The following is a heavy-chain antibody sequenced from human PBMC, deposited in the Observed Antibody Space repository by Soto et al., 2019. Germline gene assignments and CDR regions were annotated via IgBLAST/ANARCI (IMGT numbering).Heavy chain of an antibody. V-gene: IGHV3-7*01. CDR2: ISQDGSEK. CDR1: GFTFSRDW. Sequence: GGSLRLSCAVSGFTFSRDWMSWVRQATGKGPEWVASISQDGSEKYYVDSVKDRFSISRDNAKNSLYLRMNSLRAEDTALYYCARSIYWGQGTLVTVSS. CDR3: ARSIY. J-gene: IGHJ4*02.